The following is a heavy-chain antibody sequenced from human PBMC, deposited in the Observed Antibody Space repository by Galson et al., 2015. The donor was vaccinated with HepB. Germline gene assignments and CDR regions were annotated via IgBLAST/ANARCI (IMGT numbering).Heavy chain of an antibody. CDR1: GFTFSSYS. J-gene: IGHJ4*02. Sequence: SLRLPCPASGFTFSSYSMNWVRQAPGKGLEWVSYISSSGTTKYYADSVKGRFTISRDNAKNSMYLQINSLRAEDTAVYYCARGALMVRGVLTGLYYFDYWGQGTLVTVSS. CDR3: ARGALMVRGVLTGLYYFDY. D-gene: IGHD3-10*01. V-gene: IGHV3-48*01. CDR2: ISSSGTTK.